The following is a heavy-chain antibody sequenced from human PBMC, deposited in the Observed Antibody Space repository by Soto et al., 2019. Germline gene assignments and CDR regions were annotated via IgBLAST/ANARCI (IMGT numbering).Heavy chain of an antibody. CDR2: ISAYNGNT. CDR1: GYTFTSYG. Sequence: QVQLVQSGAEVKKPGASVKVSCKASGYTFTSYGISWVRQAPGQGLEWMGWISAYNGNTNYAQKLQGRVTMTTDTSTSAAYMVLGSLRSDDTAVYYCARDHKGDSSSSDFDYWGQGTLVTVSS. V-gene: IGHV1-18*04. J-gene: IGHJ4*02. CDR3: ARDHKGDSSSSDFDY. D-gene: IGHD6-6*01.